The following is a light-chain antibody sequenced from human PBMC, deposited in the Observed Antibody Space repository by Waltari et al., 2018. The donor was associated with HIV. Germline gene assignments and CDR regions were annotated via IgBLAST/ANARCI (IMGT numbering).Light chain of an antibody. V-gene: IGLV1-40*01. CDR1: SSNIGAGFD. J-gene: IGLJ3*02. CDR2: GNN. Sequence: QSVLTQPPSVSGAPGQRVTISCTGRSSNIGAGFDVHWYQQPPGTAPRLLIYGNNNRPSGVPDRFSGSKSGTSASLAITGLQAEDEADYDCQAYDSSLSGWVFGGRTKLTVL. CDR3: QAYDSSLSGWV.